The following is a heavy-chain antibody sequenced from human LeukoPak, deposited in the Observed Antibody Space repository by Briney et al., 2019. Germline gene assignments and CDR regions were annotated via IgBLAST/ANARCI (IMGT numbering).Heavy chain of an antibody. CDR2: IYYSGST. CDR1: GGSISSYY. D-gene: IGHD6-13*01. CDR3: AREYSSSWYAYNWFDP. J-gene: IGHJ5*02. Sequence: PSETLSLTCTVSGGSISSYYWSWIRQPPGKGLEWVGYIYYSGSTNYNPSLKSRVTISVDTSKNQFSLKLSSVTAADTAVYYCAREYSSSWYAYNWFDPWGQGTLVTVSS. V-gene: IGHV4-59*01.